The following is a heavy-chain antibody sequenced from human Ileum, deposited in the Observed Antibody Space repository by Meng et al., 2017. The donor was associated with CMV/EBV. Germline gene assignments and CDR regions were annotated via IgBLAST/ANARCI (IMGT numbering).Heavy chain of an antibody. J-gene: IGHJ4*02. CDR1: GGSLIGTNW. CDR2: IFHSGAT. CDR3: GDPPAGY. Sequence: TLSVTCVVSGGSLIGTNWWNWVRQPPGGGTEWIGEIFHSGATNYNPSLKSRVTISIDNSKNQFSLKLTSMTAADTAVYFCGDPPAGYWGQGILVTVSS. V-gene: IGHV4/OR15-8*01.